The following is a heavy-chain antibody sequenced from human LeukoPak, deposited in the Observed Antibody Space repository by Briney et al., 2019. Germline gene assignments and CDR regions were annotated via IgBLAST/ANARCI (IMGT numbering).Heavy chain of an antibody. CDR3: AKDHVLRFLEWLPIGYYFDY. CDR1: GFTFSSYG. D-gene: IGHD3-3*01. J-gene: IGHJ4*02. V-gene: IGHV3-33*06. CDR2: IWYDGSNK. Sequence: GGSLRLSCAASGFTFSSYGMHWVRQAPGKGLEWVAVIWYDGSNKYYADSVKGRFTISRDNSKNTLYLQMNSLRAEDTAVYYCAKDHVLRFLEWLPIGYYFDYWGQGTLVTVSS.